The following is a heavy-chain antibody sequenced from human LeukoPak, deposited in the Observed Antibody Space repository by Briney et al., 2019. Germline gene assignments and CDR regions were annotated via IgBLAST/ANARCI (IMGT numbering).Heavy chain of an antibody. D-gene: IGHD6-13*01. CDR1: GGSTSSSSYY. V-gene: IGHV4-39*01. CDR3: ARQGQQLTRGWFDP. CDR2: IYYSGST. J-gene: IGHJ5*02. Sequence: PSETLSLTCTVSGGSTSSSSYYWGWIRQPPGKGLEWIGSIYYSGSTYYNPSLKSRVTISVDTSKNQFSLKLSSVTAADTAVYYCARQGQQLTRGWFDPWGQGTLVTVSS.